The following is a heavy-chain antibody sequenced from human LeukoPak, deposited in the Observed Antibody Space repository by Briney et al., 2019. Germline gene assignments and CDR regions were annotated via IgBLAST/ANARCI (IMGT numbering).Heavy chain of an antibody. CDR3: ARAHLAAVAAEIDY. Sequence: PGGSLRLSCAASGFTFSSYSMNWVRQAPGKGLEWVSYISSSSSTIYYADSVKGRFTISRDNAKNSLYLQVNSLRAEDTAVYYCARAHLAAVAAEIDYWGQGTLVTVSS. D-gene: IGHD6-13*01. V-gene: IGHV3-48*01. CDR2: ISSSSSTI. J-gene: IGHJ4*02. CDR1: GFTFSSYS.